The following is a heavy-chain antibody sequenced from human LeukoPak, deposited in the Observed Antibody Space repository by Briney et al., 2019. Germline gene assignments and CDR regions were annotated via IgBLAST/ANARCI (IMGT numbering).Heavy chain of an antibody. Sequence: PGGSLRLSCAASGFTFSSYGMHWVRQAPGKGLEWVAVIWYDGSNKYYADSVKDRFTISRDNSKNTLYLQMNSLRAEDTAVYYCARESGSYRGHFDYWGQGTLVTVSS. D-gene: IGHD1-26*01. CDR1: GFTFSSYG. V-gene: IGHV3-33*01. J-gene: IGHJ4*02. CDR3: ARESGSYRGHFDY. CDR2: IWYDGSNK.